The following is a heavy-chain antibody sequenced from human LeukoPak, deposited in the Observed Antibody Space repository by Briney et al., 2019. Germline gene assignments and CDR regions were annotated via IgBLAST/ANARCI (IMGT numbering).Heavy chain of an antibody. J-gene: IGHJ4*02. CDR2: ISGSGGGT. V-gene: IGHV3-23*01. CDR3: AKDLGRYRNNFFDY. Sequence: GSPRLSSAASVFTSSSIAMSCVRHAPHKGLEWGSTISGSGGGTYYADSVKGRFTISRDDSKNTLYLQMNSLRADDTAVYYCAKDLGRYRNNFFDYWGQGNLVTVSS. CDR1: VFTSSSIA. D-gene: IGHD6-19*01.